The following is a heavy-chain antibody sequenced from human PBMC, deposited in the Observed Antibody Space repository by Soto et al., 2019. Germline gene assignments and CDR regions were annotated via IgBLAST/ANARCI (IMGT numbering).Heavy chain of an antibody. Sequence: SETISLTCTVWDGSISSYYWSWIRQHPGKGLEWIGYIYYSGSTNYNPSLKSRVTISVDTSKNQFSLKLSSVTAADTAVYYCARFFYTPGLRGNWFDPWGQGTLVTVSS. CDR2: IYYSGST. CDR1: DGSISSYY. J-gene: IGHJ5*02. V-gene: IGHV4-59*12. D-gene: IGHD2-2*02. CDR3: ARFFYTPGLRGNWFDP.